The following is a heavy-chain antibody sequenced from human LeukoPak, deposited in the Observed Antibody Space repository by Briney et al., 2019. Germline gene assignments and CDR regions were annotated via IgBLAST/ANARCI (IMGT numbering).Heavy chain of an antibody. J-gene: IGHJ4*02. D-gene: IGHD6-19*01. CDR1: GFTFSRYG. V-gene: IGHV3-30*18. CDR3: TKGRYTSGGFDY. Sequence: GRSLRLSCAASGFTFSRYGMHWVRQAPGKGLEWVEVISYDGSNKYYADSVKGRFTISRDNSKNTLYLQINSLKTEDTAVYYCTKGRYTSGGFDYWGQGTLVTVSS. CDR2: ISYDGSNK.